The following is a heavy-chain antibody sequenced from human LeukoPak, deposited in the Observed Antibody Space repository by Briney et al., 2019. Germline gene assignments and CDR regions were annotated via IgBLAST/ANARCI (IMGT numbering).Heavy chain of an antibody. D-gene: IGHD2/OR15-2a*01. Sequence: GGSLRLSCAASGFTFSSYGMSWVRQAPGKGLEWVSAISGSGGSTYYADSVKGRFTISRDNARNSLYLQMDNLRAEDTGVYYCARDFYDGFALDYWGQGTLVTVSS. V-gene: IGHV3-23*01. J-gene: IGHJ4*02. CDR3: ARDFYDGFALDY. CDR2: ISGSGGST. CDR1: GFTFSSYG.